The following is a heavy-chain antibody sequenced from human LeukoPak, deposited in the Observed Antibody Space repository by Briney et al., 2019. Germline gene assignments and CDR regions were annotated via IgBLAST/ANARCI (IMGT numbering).Heavy chain of an antibody. CDR1: GFTFSSYW. Sequence: PGGSLRLSCAASGFTFSSYWMHWVRQAPGKGLVWVSRINSDGSSTSYADSVKGRFTISRDNAKNTLYLQMNSLRTEDTAVYYCAREQYDYVWGSYRYVPDYWGQGTLVTVSS. J-gene: IGHJ4*02. V-gene: IGHV3-74*01. CDR3: AREQYDYVWGSYRYVPDY. D-gene: IGHD3-16*02. CDR2: INSDGSST.